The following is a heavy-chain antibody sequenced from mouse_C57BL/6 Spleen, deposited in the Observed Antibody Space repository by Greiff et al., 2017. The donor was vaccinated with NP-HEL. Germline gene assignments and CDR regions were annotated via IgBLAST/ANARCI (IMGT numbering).Heavy chain of an antibody. J-gene: IGHJ2*01. CDR1: GYTFTDYN. Sequence: VHVKQSGPELVKPGASVKMSCKASGYTFTDYNMHWVKQSHGKSLEWIGYINPNNGGTSYNQKFKGKATLTVNKSSSTAYMELRSLTSEDSAVYYCARDSTTVVPYFDYWGQGTTLTVSS. D-gene: IGHD1-1*01. V-gene: IGHV1-22*01. CDR2: INPNNGGT. CDR3: ARDSTTVVPYFDY.